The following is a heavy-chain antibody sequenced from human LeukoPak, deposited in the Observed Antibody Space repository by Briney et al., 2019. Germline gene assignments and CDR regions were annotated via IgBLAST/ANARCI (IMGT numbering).Heavy chain of an antibody. CDR1: GFTVSSNY. CDR2: IYGGGST. CDR3: AADFPSVD. V-gene: IGHV3-53*01. J-gene: IGHJ4*02. D-gene: IGHD3-10*01. Sequence: QPGGSLRLSCAASGFTVSSNYMSWVRQAPGKGLEWVSIIYGGGSTYYADSVKGRFTISRDDSKNTLYLQMNSLRAEDTAVYYCAADFPSVDWGQGTLVTVSS.